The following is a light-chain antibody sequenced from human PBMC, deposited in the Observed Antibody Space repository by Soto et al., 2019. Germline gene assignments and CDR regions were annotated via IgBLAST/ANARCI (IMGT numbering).Light chain of an antibody. CDR1: QSVSSY. J-gene: IGKJ4*01. CDR2: DAS. CDR3: QQRSNWPGT. Sequence: EIVLTQSPATLSLSPGKRATLSCRASQSVSSYLACFQQKPGQAPRLLIYDASNRATGIPARFSGSGSGTDFTLIISSLEPEDFAVYYCQQRSNWPGTFGGGTKVEIK. V-gene: IGKV3-11*01.